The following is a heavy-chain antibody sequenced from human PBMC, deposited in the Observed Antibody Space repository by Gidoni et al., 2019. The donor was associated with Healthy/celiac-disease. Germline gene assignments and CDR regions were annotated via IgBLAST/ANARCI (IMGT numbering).Heavy chain of an antibody. CDR3: TTDGWELVVGAFDI. D-gene: IGHD1-26*01. V-gene: IGHV3-15*01. Sequence: EVQLVESGGGLVKPGGSLRLSCAASGFTFSNAWMSWVRQAPGKGLEWVGRIKSKTDGGTTDYAAPVKGRFTISRDDSKNTLYLQMNSLKTEDTAVYYCTTDGWELVVGAFDIWGQGTMVTVSS. CDR1: GFTFSNAW. J-gene: IGHJ3*02. CDR2: IKSKTDGGTT.